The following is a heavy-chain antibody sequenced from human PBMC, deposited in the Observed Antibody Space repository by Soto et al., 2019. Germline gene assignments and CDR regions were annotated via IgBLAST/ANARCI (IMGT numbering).Heavy chain of an antibody. CDR1: GGTFSSYS. CDR3: ASRSRWLQSEDYFDY. CDR2: IIPIFGTA. J-gene: IGHJ4*02. V-gene: IGHV1-69*13. D-gene: IGHD5-12*01. Sequence: GASVEVSCKASGGTFSSYSISWVRQAPGQGLEWMGGIIPIFGTANYAQKFQGRVTITADESTSTAYMELSSLRSEDTAVYYCASRSRWLQSEDYFDYWGQGTLVTVSS.